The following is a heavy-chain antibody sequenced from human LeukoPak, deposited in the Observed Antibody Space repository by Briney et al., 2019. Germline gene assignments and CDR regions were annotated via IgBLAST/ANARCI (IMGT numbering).Heavy chain of an antibody. CDR3: ARGLYDSTGSYFDY. CDR1: GYTFSAYY. Sequence: ASAKVSCKASGYTFSAYYMHWVRQAPGQGLEWMGWINPNSGGTNYAQKFQGRVTMTRDTSISTAYMELSRLRSDDTAVYYCARGLYDSTGSYFDYWGQGTLVTVSS. J-gene: IGHJ4*02. V-gene: IGHV1-2*02. CDR2: INPNSGGT. D-gene: IGHD3-22*01.